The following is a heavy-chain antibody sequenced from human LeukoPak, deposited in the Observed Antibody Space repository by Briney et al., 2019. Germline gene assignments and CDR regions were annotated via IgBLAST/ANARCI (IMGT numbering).Heavy chain of an antibody. CDR3: ARDPSPRTSYYYYYMDV. CDR1: GFTFSDYY. J-gene: IGHJ6*03. CDR2: ISSFSGYI. D-gene: IGHD2-2*01. Sequence: GGSLRLSCAASGFTFSDYYMSWIRQAPGKGLGWVSSISSFSGYIYYADSVKGRFTISRDNAKNSLHLQMNSLRVEDTAVYYCARDPSPRTSYYYYYMDVWGKGTTVTVSS. V-gene: IGHV3-11*06.